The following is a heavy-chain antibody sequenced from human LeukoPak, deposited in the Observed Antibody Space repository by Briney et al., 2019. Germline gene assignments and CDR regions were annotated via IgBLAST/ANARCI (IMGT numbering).Heavy chain of an antibody. J-gene: IGHJ6*03. CDR3: ARGPVTTDYYMDV. Sequence: PSETLSLTCTVSGYSISSGYYWGWIRQPPGKGLDWIGSAYHSGSTYYNPSLQSRVTISVDTSKNQFSLKLSSVTAADTAVYYCARGPVTTDYYMDVWGKGTSVIVSS. CDR2: AYHSGST. CDR1: GYSISSGYY. D-gene: IGHD4-11*01. V-gene: IGHV4-38-2*02.